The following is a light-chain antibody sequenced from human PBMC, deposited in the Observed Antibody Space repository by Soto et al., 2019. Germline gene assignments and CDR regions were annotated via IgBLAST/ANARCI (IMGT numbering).Light chain of an antibody. Sequence: QSALTQPPSASGSPGQSVTISCTGTSSDVGKYDYASWFQHHPGKAPKLIIYEVSKRPSGVPDRFSGSKSGSTASLTVSGLQTEDEADYYCGSWDSSLSDYVLGNGTKVT. CDR2: EVS. J-gene: IGLJ1*01. CDR3: GSWDSSLSDYV. V-gene: IGLV2-8*01. CDR1: SSDVGKYDY.